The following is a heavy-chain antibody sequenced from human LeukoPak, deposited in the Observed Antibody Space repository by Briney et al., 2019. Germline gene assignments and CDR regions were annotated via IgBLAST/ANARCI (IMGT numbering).Heavy chain of an antibody. CDR1: GFTFSSYE. Sequence: GGSLRLSCAASGFTFSSYEMNWVRQAPGKGLEWVSYISSSGSTIYYADSVKGRFTISRDNAKNSLYLQMNSVRAEDTAVYYCAGGYSGSYGDLAYWGQRTPATVPS. D-gene: IGHD1-26*01. J-gene: IGHJ4*02. CDR2: ISSSGSTI. CDR3: AGGYSGSYGDLAY. V-gene: IGHV3-48*03.